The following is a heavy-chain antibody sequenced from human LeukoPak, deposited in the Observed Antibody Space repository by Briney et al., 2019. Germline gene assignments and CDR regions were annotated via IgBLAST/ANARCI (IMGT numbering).Heavy chain of an antibody. CDR1: GGSISTDY. CDR2: IYHSGST. J-gene: IGHJ4*02. Sequence: SETLSLTCTVSGGSISTDYWNWIRQPPGKGLEWIGEIYHSGSTNYNPSLKSRVTISVDKSKNQFSLKLSSVTAADTAVYYCARASSGPYGFDYWGQGTLVTVSS. V-gene: IGHV4-59*12. CDR3: ARASSGPYGFDY. D-gene: IGHD3-22*01.